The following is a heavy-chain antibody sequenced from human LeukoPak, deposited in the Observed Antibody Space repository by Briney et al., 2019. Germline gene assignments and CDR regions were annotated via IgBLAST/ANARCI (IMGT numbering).Heavy chain of an antibody. CDR2: IYYSGST. J-gene: IGHJ4*02. CDR3: ARTDGYGGNPIDY. D-gene: IGHD4-23*01. V-gene: IGHV4-30-4*01. CDR1: GGSISSGDYY. Sequence: SETLSLTCTVSGGSISSGDYYWSWIRQPPGKGLEWIGYIYYSGSTYYNPSLKSRVTISVDTSKNQFSLKLSSVTAADTAVYYCARTDGYGGNPIDYWGQGTLVTVSS.